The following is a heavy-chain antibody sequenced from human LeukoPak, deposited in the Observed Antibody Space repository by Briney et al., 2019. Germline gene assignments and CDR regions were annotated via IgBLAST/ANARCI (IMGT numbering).Heavy chain of an antibody. V-gene: IGHV1-46*01. D-gene: IGHD1-26*01. CDR1: GYTFTGYY. CDR3: ARDRSGSAFDY. Sequence: GASVKVSCKASGYTFTGYYVHWVRQAPGQGLEWMGIINPSGGSTSYAQKFQGRVTMTRDTSTSTVYMELSSLRSEDTAVYYCARDRSGSAFDYWGQGTLVTVSS. J-gene: IGHJ4*02. CDR2: INPSGGST.